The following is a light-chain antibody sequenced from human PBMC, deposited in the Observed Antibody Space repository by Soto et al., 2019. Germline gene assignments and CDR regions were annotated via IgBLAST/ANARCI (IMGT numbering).Light chain of an antibody. CDR3: QQRSNWLSIT. V-gene: IGKV3-11*01. J-gene: IGKJ5*01. Sequence: EIVLTQSPATLSLSPGERATLSCRASQSVNNFLAWYQQRPGQAPRLLMYEASNRATGVPARFSGSGSGTDFTLTISSLEPEDFAIYYCQQRSNWLSITFGQGTRLEIK. CDR1: QSVNNF. CDR2: EAS.